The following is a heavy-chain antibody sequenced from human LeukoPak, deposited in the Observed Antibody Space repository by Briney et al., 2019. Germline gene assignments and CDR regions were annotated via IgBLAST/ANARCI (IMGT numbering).Heavy chain of an antibody. J-gene: IGHJ4*02. CDR3: ARASSKPIDY. CDR1: GFTFSSYA. V-gene: IGHV3-30*04. D-gene: IGHD1-14*01. CDR2: ISYDGSNK. Sequence: GGSLRLSCAASGFTFSSYAMHWVRQAPGKGLEGVAVISYDGSNKYYADSVKGRFTISRDNSKNTLYLQMNSLRAEDTAVYYCARASSKPIDYWGQGTLVTVSS.